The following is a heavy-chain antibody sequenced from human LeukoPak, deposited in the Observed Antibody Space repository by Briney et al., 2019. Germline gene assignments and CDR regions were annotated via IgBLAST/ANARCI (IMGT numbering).Heavy chain of an antibody. Sequence: GGALRLSCAASKLPFSNAYITWVRPAPGKGLGWVGRIKSKADGGTTDYAAPVKDRFTISRDGSKNTLYLQMNSLKTEDTAVYYCTSEEDDYRGRAGYWGQGTLVTVSS. CDR1: KLPFSNAY. J-gene: IGHJ4*02. D-gene: IGHD4-23*01. V-gene: IGHV3-15*01. CDR3: TSEEDDYRGRAGY. CDR2: IKSKADGGTT.